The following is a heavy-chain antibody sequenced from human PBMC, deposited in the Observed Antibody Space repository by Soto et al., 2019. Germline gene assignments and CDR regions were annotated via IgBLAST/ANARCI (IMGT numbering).Heavy chain of an antibody. V-gene: IGHV3-23*01. CDR2: INNRGGDT. J-gene: IGHJ4*02. Sequence: EFQLLESGGGLVQPGGSLRLSCAASGFTFISYAMSWVRQAPGKGLEWVSSINNRGGDTFYADSVKGRFTISRDNTKNPLYLQMNSLRAEDTAMYYCAKVEVVMGSTYTTYAHWGQGTLVTVAP. D-gene: IGHD2-15*01. CDR3: AKVEVVMGSTYTTYAH. CDR1: GFTFISYA.